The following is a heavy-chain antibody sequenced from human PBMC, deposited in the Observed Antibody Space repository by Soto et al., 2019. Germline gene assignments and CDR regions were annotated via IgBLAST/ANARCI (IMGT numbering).Heavy chain of an antibody. CDR2: ISGSGGST. CDR3: AAAVTIFGVEPYDY. V-gene: IGHV3-23*01. Sequence: EVQLLESGGGLVQPGGSLRLSCAASGFTFSSYAMSWVRQAPGKGLEWVSAISGSGGSTYYADSVKGRFTISRDNSKNTLYLQMNSLRAEDTAVYYCAAAVTIFGVEPYDYWGQGTLVTVSS. D-gene: IGHD3-3*01. J-gene: IGHJ4*02. CDR1: GFTFSSYA.